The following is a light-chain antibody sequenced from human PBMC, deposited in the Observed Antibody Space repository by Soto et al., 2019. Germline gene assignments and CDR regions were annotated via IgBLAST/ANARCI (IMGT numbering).Light chain of an antibody. V-gene: IGLV3-21*02. CDR2: DGS. Sequence: SCELTQAPSLSVAPGQTARISCGGNNLGSKSVHWYRQKPGQAPVLVVYDGSDRPSGIPERFSGSNSGNTATLAISRVEAGDEADYYCQVWDGTSENYVFGTGTKVTVL. J-gene: IGLJ1*01. CDR3: QVWDGTSENYV. CDR1: NLGSKS.